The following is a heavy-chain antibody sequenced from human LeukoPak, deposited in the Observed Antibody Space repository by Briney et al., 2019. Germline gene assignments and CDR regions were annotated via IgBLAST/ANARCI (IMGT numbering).Heavy chain of an antibody. CDR1: GGSFSGYY. CDR2: INHSGST. D-gene: IGHD2-2*01. J-gene: IGHJ2*01. Sequence: SETLSLTCAVYGGSFSGYYWSWIRQPPGKGLGWIGEINHSGSTNYNPSLKSRVTISVDTSKNQFSLKLSSVTAADTAVYYCARPPGCSSTSCYGDWYFDLWGRGTLVTVSS. V-gene: IGHV4-34*01. CDR3: ARPPGCSSTSCYGDWYFDL.